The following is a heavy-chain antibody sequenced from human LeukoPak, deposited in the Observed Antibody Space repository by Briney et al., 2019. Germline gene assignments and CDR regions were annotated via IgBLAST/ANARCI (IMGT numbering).Heavy chain of an antibody. V-gene: IGHV3-30*02. Sequence: PGGSLRLSCAASGFTFSSYGMHWVRQAPGKGLEWVAFIRYDGSNKYYADSVTGRFTISRDNSKNTLYLQMNSLRAEDTALYYCAKDFRNYYDSSGYYFDYWGQGTLVTVSS. CDR1: GFTFSSYG. J-gene: IGHJ4*02. D-gene: IGHD3-22*01. CDR2: IRYDGSNK. CDR3: AKDFRNYYDSSGYYFDY.